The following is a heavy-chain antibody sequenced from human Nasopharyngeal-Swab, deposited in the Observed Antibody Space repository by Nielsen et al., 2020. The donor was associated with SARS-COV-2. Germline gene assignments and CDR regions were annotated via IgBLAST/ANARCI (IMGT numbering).Heavy chain of an antibody. CDR3: ALPTWALRSFDLLLHF. CDR2: VTSSGSST. V-gene: IGHV3-23*01. J-gene: IGHJ4*02. Sequence: GGSLKISCAASGFAFSNYAMSWVRQAPGKGLERVSTVTSSGSSTYYADSVKGRFTISRDNSKNTLYLQMGSLRAEDTAVYYCALPTWALRSFDLLLHFWGQGTVVTVSS. D-gene: IGHD3-9*01. CDR1: GFAFSNYA.